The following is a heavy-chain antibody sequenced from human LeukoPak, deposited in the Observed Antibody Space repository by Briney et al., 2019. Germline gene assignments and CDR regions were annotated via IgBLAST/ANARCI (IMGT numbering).Heavy chain of an antibody. V-gene: IGHV1-18*01. J-gene: IGHJ3*02. CDR1: GYTFTSYG. Sequence: ASVKVSCKASGYTFTSYGISWVRQAPGQGLEWMGWISAYNGNTNYAQKLQGRVTMTTDTSTSTAYMELRSLRSDDTAVYYCARDLAPAYRGGSFYDAFDIWGQGTMVTVSS. CDR3: ARDLAPAYRGGSFYDAFDI. D-gene: IGHD3-16*01. CDR2: ISAYNGNT.